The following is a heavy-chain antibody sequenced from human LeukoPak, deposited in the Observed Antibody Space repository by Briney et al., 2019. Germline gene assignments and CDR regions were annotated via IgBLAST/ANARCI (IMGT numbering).Heavy chain of an antibody. CDR3: ATAVEVVATPAFDY. J-gene: IGHJ4*02. V-gene: IGHV1-24*01. CDR1: GYSLPELS. Sequence: ASVTVSCKVSGYSLPELSMHWVRQAPGKGLEGMGGFDPEDGETIYAQKFQGRVTMTEDTSTDTAYMELSSLRSEDTAVYYCATAVEVVATPAFDYWGQGTLVTVSS. CDR2: FDPEDGET. D-gene: IGHD3-22*01.